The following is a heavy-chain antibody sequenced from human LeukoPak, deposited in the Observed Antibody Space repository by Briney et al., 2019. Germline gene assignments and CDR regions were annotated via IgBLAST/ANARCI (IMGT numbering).Heavy chain of an antibody. V-gene: IGHV4-31*03. J-gene: IGHJ3*02. Sequence: SETLSLTCTVSGGSISSSSYYWSWIRQHPGKGLEWIGYIYYSGSTYYNPSLKSRVTISVDTSKNQFSLKLSSVTAADAAVYYCARGYDSSGYYQKEFAFDIWGQGTMVTVSS. CDR3: ARGYDSSGYYQKEFAFDI. CDR2: IYYSGST. D-gene: IGHD3-22*01. CDR1: GGSISSSSYY.